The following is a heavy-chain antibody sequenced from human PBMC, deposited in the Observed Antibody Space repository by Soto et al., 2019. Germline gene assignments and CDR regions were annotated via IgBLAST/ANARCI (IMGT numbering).Heavy chain of an antibody. CDR3: ASDPQPYDSSGYYANWFDP. V-gene: IGHV1-69*02. Sequence: SVKVSCKASGGTFSSYTISWVRQAPGQGLEWMGRIIPILGIANYAQKFQGRVTITADKSTSTAYMELSSLRSEDTAVYYCASDPQPYDSSGYYANWFDPWGQGTLVTVSS. D-gene: IGHD3-22*01. CDR2: IIPILGIA. J-gene: IGHJ5*02. CDR1: GGTFSSYT.